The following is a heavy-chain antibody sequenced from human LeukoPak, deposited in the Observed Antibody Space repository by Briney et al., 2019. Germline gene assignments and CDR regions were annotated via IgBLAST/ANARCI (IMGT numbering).Heavy chain of an antibody. CDR1: GYTFTGYY. D-gene: IGHD2-2*01. V-gene: IGHV1-2*02. CDR3: ARGGGLGYCSSTSCYWFDP. Sequence: ASVKVSCNASGYTFTGYYMHWVRQAPGQGLEWMGWINPNSGGTNYAQKFQGRVTMTRDTSISTAYMELSRLRSDDTAVYYCARGGGLGYCSSTSCYWFDPWGQGTLVTVSS. CDR2: INPNSGGT. J-gene: IGHJ5*02.